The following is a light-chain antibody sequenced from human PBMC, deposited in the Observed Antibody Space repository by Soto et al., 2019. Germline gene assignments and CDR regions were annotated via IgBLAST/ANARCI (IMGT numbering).Light chain of an antibody. CDR3: QQYFNFPLT. V-gene: IGKV1-8*01. CDR1: QSISSY. J-gene: IGKJ1*01. CDR2: DAS. Sequence: AIRMTQSPSSFSASTGDRVTITCRASQSISSYLAWYQQKPGKAPNLLIYDASSLQSGVPSRFNGSGSGTDFTLTITSLQSEDFAVYYCQQYFNFPLTFGQGTKVEIK.